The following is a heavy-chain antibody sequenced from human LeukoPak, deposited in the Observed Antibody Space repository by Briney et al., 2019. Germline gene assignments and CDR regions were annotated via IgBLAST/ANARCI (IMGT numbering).Heavy chain of an antibody. CDR3: ATAPDRSDY. CDR1: GFTFINAW. J-gene: IGHJ4*02. V-gene: IGHV3-15*01. Sequence: GGSLRLSCAASGFTFINAWMTWVRQAPGKGLEWVGLIKSKTNGETTYYAAPVKGRFTISRDDSKNTLFLQMNSLQTEDTAVYYCATAPDRSDYWGQGTLVTVSS. CDR2: IKSKTNGETT. D-gene: IGHD3-22*01.